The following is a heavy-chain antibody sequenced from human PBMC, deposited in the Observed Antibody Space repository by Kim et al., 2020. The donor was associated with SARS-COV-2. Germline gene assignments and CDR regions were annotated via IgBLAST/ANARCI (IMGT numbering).Heavy chain of an antibody. CDR1: GGSFSGYY. Sequence: SETLSLTCAVYGGSFSGYYWSWIRQPPGKGLEWIGEINHSGSTNYNPSLKSRVTISVDTSKNQFSLKLSSVTAADTAVYYCARGVSNDYESGVVYWGQGT. D-gene: IGHD4-17*01. V-gene: IGHV4-34*01. CDR2: INHSGST. J-gene: IGHJ4*02. CDR3: ARGVSNDYESGVVY.